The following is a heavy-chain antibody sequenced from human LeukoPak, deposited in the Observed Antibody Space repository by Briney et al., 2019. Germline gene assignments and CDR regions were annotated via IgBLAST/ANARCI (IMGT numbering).Heavy chain of an antibody. V-gene: IGHV3-30*18. Sequence: GGSLRLSCAASGFTFSSYGMHWVRQAPGKGLEWVAVIPYDGSNKYYADSVKGRFTISRDNSKNTLYLQMNSLRAEDTAVYYCAKEANDYVWGSYRSYYFDYWGQGTLVTVSS. CDR1: GFTFSSYG. CDR2: IPYDGSNK. D-gene: IGHD3-16*02. CDR3: AKEANDYVWGSYRSYYFDY. J-gene: IGHJ4*02.